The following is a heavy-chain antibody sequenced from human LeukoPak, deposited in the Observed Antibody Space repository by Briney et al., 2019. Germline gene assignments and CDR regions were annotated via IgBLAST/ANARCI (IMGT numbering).Heavy chain of an antibody. Sequence: PSETLSLTCTVSGVSISSGSYYWGWIRQPPGKGLEYIGSFHYNGSTYYNPSLKSRVTISVGTSKNQFSLKLSSVTAADTAAYYCASPFFDFWGQGTLVTVSS. CDR3: ASPFFDF. J-gene: IGHJ4*02. CDR1: GVSISSGSYY. V-gene: IGHV4-39*01. CDR2: FHYNGST.